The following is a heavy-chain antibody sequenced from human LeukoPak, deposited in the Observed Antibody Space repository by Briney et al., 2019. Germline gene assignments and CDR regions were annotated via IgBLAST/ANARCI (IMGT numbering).Heavy chain of an antibody. D-gene: IGHD6-19*01. Sequence: ASVKVSCKASGGTFSSYAISWVRQAPGQGLEWMGGIIPIFGTANYAQKFQGRVTITADESTSTAYMELSSLRSEDTAVYYCARTAVGAVAGTDSYYFDYWGQGTLVTVSS. V-gene: IGHV1-69*13. CDR2: IIPIFGTA. J-gene: IGHJ4*02. CDR1: GGTFSSYA. CDR3: ARTAVGAVAGTDSYYFDY.